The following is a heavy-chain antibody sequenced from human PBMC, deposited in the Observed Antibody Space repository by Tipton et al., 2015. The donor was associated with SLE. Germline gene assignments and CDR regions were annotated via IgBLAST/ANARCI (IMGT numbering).Heavy chain of an antibody. V-gene: IGHV4-4*07. Sequence: TLSLPCTVSGGSINNFYWSWIRQPAGKGLEWIGRIYPSGSTNYNPSPKSRVTMSVDTSKNQFSLKLSSVTAADTALYYCARDQTVAGTFDYWGQGTLVTVSS. CDR1: GGSINNFY. CDR3: ARDQTVAGTFDY. CDR2: IYPSGST. J-gene: IGHJ4*02. D-gene: IGHD6-19*01.